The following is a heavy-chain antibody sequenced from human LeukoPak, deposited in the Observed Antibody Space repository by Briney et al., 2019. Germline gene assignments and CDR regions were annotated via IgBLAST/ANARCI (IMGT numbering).Heavy chain of an antibody. V-gene: IGHV1-18*01. Sequence: ASVKVSCKASGYTFTSYGISWVRQAPGQGLEWMGWISAYNGNTSYAQKLQGRVTMTTDTSTSTAYMELRSLRSDDTAVYYCARDFPYDYDFCSGYSHDAFDIWGQGTMVTVSS. CDR2: ISAYNGNT. J-gene: IGHJ3*02. CDR3: ARDFPYDYDFCSGYSHDAFDI. CDR1: GYTFTSYG. D-gene: IGHD3-3*01.